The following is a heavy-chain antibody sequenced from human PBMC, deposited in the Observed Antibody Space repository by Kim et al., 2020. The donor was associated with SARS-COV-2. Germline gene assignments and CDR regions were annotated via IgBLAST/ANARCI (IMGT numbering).Heavy chain of an antibody. D-gene: IGHD6-19*01. Sequence: SLKSRVTISVDTSKNQFYLKLSSVTAADTAVYYCANGGFSSGWFQPDFDYWGQGTLVTVSS. J-gene: IGHJ4*02. CDR3: ANGGFSSGWFQPDFDY. V-gene: IGHV4-39*07.